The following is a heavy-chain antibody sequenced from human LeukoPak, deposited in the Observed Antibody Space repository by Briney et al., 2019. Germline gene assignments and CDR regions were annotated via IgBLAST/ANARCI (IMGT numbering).Heavy chain of an antibody. CDR3: KTHLPTYSSSSVDFDY. D-gene: IGHD6-6*01. Sequence: GGSLRLSCAASGFTLSSYSMNWVRQAPGKGLEWVSSISSSSSYIYYADSVKGRFTISRDNAKNSLYLQMNSLRAEDTAVYYCKTHLPTYSSSSVDFDYWGQGTLVTVSS. CDR1: GFTLSSYS. V-gene: IGHV3-21*01. J-gene: IGHJ4*02. CDR2: ISSSSSYI.